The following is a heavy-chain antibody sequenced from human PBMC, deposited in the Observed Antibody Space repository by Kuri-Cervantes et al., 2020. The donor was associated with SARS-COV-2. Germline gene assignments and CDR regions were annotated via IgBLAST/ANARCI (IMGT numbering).Heavy chain of an antibody. D-gene: IGHD3-22*01. CDR1: GFSLSTSGVG. V-gene: IGHV2-5*01. J-gene: IGHJ4*02. CDR2: IYWNDDK. Sequence: SGPTLVKPTQTLTLTCTFSGFSLSTSGVGVGWIRQPPGKALEWLALIYWNDDKRYSPSLKSRLTITKDTSKNPVVLTMTNMDSVDTATYYCAHRPPAYYDSSGYYYRGYYFEYWGQGTLVTVSS. CDR3: AHRPPAYYDSSGYYYRGYYFEY.